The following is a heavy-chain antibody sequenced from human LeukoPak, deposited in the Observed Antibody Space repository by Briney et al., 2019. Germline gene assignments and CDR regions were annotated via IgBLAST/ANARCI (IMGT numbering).Heavy chain of an antibody. CDR3: ARGRRTHDYGGNSVAFDI. J-gene: IGHJ3*02. Sequence: SVKVSCKASGYTFTSYAISWVRQAPGQGLEWMGRIIPILGIANYAQKFQGRVTITADKSTSTAYMELSSLRSEDTAVYYCARGRRTHDYGGNSVAFDIWGQGTMVTVSS. CDR1: GYTFTSYA. D-gene: IGHD4-23*01. V-gene: IGHV1-69*04. CDR2: IIPILGIA.